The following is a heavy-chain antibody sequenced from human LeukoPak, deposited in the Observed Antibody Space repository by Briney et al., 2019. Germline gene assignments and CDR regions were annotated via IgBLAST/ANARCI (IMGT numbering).Heavy chain of an antibody. D-gene: IGHD3-16*02. J-gene: IGHJ6*02. V-gene: IGHV4-34*01. CDR3: ARGIRYSLYYYYGMDV. CDR1: GGSFSGYY. CDR2: INHSGST. Sequence: SETLSLTCAVYGGSFSGYYWSWIRQPPGKGLEWIGEINHSGSTNYNPSLKSRVTISVDTSKNQFSLKLSSVTAADTAVYYCARGIRYSLYYYYGMDVWGQGTTVTVSS.